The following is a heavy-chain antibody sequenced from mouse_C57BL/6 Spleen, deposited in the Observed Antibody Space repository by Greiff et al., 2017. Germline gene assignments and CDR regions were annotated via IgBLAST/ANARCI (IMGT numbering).Heavy chain of an antibody. D-gene: IGHD1-1*01. CDR2: IDPSDSYT. CDR3: ARGYYGSSYAMDD. J-gene: IGHJ4*01. V-gene: IGHV1-50*01. Sequence: QVQLQQPGAELVKPGASVKLSCKASGYTFTSYWMQWVKQRPGQGLEWIGEIDPSDSYTNYNQKFKGKATLTVDTSSSTAYMQLSSLTSEDSAVYYCARGYYGSSYAMDDWGQGASVPVSS. CDR1: GYTFTSYW.